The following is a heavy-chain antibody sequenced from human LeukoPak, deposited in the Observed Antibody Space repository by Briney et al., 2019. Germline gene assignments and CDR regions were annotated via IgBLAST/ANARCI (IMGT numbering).Heavy chain of an antibody. CDR3: ARGGGYSYGSFDY. J-gene: IGHJ4*02. V-gene: IGHV3-74*01. D-gene: IGHD5-18*01. CDR2: INSDGSST. CDR1: GFTFSSYW. Sequence: PGGSLRFSCAASGFTFSSYWMHWVRQAPRKGLVWVSRINSDGSSTSYADSVKGRFTISRDNAKNTLYLQMNSLRAEDTAVYYCARGGGYSYGSFDYWGQGTLVTVSS.